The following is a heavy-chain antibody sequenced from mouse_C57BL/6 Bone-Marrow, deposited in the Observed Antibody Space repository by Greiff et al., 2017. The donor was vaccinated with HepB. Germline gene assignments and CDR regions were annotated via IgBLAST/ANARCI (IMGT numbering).Heavy chain of an antibody. CDR1: GYTFTDYN. V-gene: IGHV1-18*01. D-gene: IGHD2-2*01. CDR3: ARITYLYYGYDDWHFDV. Sequence: EVQLQQSGPELVKPGASVKIPCKASGYTFTDYNMDWVKQSHGKSLEWIGDINPNNGGTIYNQKFKGKATLTVDKSSSTAYMELRSLTSEDTAVYYCARITYLYYGYDDWHFDVWGRGTTVSVSS. J-gene: IGHJ1*03. CDR2: INPNNGGT.